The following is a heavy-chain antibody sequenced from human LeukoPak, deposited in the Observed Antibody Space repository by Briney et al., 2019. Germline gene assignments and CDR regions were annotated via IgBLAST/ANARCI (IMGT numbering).Heavy chain of an antibody. J-gene: IGHJ6*02. CDR2: IIPIFGTA. V-gene: IGHV1-69*13. Sequence: RWASVKVSCKASGYTFTSYGISWVRQAPGQGLEWMGGIIPIFGTANYAQKFQGRVTITADESTSTAYMELSSLRSEDTAVYYCASAPTWRPNYYYYGMDVWGQGTTVTVSS. D-gene: IGHD5-24*01. CDR3: ASAPTWRPNYYYYGMDV. CDR1: GYTFTSYG.